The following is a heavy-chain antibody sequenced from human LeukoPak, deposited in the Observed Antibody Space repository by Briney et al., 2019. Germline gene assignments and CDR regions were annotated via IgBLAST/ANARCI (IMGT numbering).Heavy chain of an antibody. J-gene: IGHJ4*02. CDR2: ISSSSSYI. Sequence: GGSLRLSCAASGFTVSSDYMTWVRQAPGKGLEWVSSISSSSSYIYYADSVKGRFTVSRDNAKNSLYLQMNSLRAEDTAVYYCARDGSLDYWGQGTLVTVSS. V-gene: IGHV3-21*01. CDR1: GFTVSSDY. CDR3: ARDGSLDY. D-gene: IGHD2-15*01.